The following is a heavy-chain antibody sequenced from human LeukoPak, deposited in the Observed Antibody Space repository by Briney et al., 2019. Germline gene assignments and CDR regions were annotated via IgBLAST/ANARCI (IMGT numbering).Heavy chain of an antibody. D-gene: IGHD2-2*01. Sequence: ASVKVSCKASGGTFSSYAISWVRQAPGQGLEWIGRIIPIFGTANYAQKFQGRVTITTDESTSTAYMELSSLRSEDTAVYYCARGGYCSSTSCYFPPSFDYWGQGTLVTVSS. J-gene: IGHJ4*02. V-gene: IGHV1-69*05. CDR2: IIPIFGTA. CDR3: ARGGYCSSTSCYFPPSFDY. CDR1: GGTFSSYA.